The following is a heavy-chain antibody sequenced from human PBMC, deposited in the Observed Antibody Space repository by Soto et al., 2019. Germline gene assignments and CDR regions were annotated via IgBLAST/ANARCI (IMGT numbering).Heavy chain of an antibody. CDR2: IRHTGTT. D-gene: IGHD2-21*02. CDR1: GGSISTSNW. V-gene: IGHV4-4*02. CDR3: ASHNFFCGGDGNLSGIDV. J-gene: IGHJ6*02. Sequence: SETLSLTCTVSGGSISTSNWWSWVRQTPGKGLEWIGEIRHTGTTNYNPSLRSRVILSVDRAQNQFSLKLTSVTGADTVVYYCASHNFFCGGDGNLSGIDVWGQGTTVTVSS.